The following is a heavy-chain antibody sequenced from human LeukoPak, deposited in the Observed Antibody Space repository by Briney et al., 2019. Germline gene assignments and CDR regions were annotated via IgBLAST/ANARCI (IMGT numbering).Heavy chain of an antibody. CDR3: ARDEEWLVYGRGNWFDP. J-gene: IGHJ5*02. D-gene: IGHD6-19*01. Sequence: PGRSLRLSCAASGFTFSSSGMHWVRQAPGKGLEWVAVISYDGINKYYVDSVKGRFTISRDNAKNSLYLQMNSLRAEDTAVYYCARDEEWLVYGRGNWFDPWGQGTLVTVSS. CDR2: ISYDGINK. V-gene: IGHV3-30*03. CDR1: GFTFSSSG.